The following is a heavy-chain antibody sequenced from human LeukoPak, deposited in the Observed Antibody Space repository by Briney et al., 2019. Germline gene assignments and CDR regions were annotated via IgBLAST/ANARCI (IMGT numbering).Heavy chain of an antibody. V-gene: IGHV4-34*01. CDR2: INHSGST. Sequence: PSETLSLTCAVYGGSFSGYYWSWIRQPPGKGLGWIGEINHSGSTNYNPSLKSRVTISVDTSKNQFSLKLNSVTAADTAVYYCARGDPQITKKGKKKLTRDRRWFDPWGQGTLVTVSS. J-gene: IGHJ5*02. CDR1: GGSFSGYY. CDR3: ARGDPQITKKGKKKLTRDRRWFDP. D-gene: IGHD7-27*01.